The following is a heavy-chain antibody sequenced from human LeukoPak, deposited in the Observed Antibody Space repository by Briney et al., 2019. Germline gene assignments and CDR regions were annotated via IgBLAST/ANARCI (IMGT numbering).Heavy chain of an antibody. Sequence: PGGSLRLSCAASGFTFSSYGMSWVRQAPGKGLEWVSAISGSGGGTYYADSVKGRFTISRDNSNNTLYLQMNSLRAEDTAVYYCAKDRLMFGSGSYPLAYWGQGTLVTVSS. V-gene: IGHV3-23*01. CDR1: GFTFSSYG. J-gene: IGHJ4*02. CDR2: ISGSGGGT. CDR3: AKDRLMFGSGSYPLAY. D-gene: IGHD3-10*01.